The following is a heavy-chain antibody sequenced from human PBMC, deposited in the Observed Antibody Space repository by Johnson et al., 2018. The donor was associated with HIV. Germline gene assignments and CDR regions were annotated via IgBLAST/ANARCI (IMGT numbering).Heavy chain of an antibody. V-gene: IGHV3-66*01. D-gene: IGHD1-26*01. CDR3: ARGPLWRDAFDM. Sequence: EQLVESGGGLVRPGGSLRLSCVASGFAVSGYYMSWVRQAPGKGLEWVSVLFSGDTTYYANSVKGRFTISRDNAKNSLYLQLNSLRAEDTAVYYCARGPLWRDAFDMWGQGTMVTVSS. CDR1: GFAVSGYY. CDR2: LFSGDTT. J-gene: IGHJ3*02.